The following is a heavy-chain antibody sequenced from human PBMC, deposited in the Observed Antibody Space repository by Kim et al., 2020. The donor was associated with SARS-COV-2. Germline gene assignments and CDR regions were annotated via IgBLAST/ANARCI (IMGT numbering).Heavy chain of an antibody. D-gene: IGHD2-15*01. V-gene: IGHV4-34*01. J-gene: IGHJ4*02. CDR3: ARGRVVVAATKYYFDY. Sequence: SLKGRVTISVDTSKNQFSLKLSSVTAADTAVYYCARGRVVVAATKYYFDYWGQGTLVTVSS.